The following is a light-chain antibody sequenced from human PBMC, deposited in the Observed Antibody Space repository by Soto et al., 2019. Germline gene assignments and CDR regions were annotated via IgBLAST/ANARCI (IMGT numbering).Light chain of an antibody. Sequence: EIVLTQSPGTLSPSPGERATLSCRASQSVSSSYLAWYQQKPGQAPRLLIYGASSRPTGIPDRFSGSGSGTDFTLTISRLEPEDFAVYYCQQYGSSSTVGQGTRLEIK. CDR1: QSVSSSY. V-gene: IGKV3-20*01. J-gene: IGKJ5*01. CDR2: GAS. CDR3: QQYGSSST.